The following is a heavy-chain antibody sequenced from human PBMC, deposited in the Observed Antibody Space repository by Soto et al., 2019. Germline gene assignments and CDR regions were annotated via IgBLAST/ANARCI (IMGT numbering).Heavy chain of an antibody. CDR3: ARQVGVRGVIIGYYYYGMDV. CDR1: GYSISSGYY. V-gene: IGHV4-38-2*01. Sequence: PSETLSLTCGVSGYSISSGYYWGWIRQPPGKGLEWIGSIDRSGSTYYNPSLKSRVTISVDTSKNQFSLKLSSVTAADTAVYYCARQVGVRGVIIGYYYYGMDVWGQGTTVTSP. CDR2: IDRSGST. D-gene: IGHD3-10*01. J-gene: IGHJ6*02.